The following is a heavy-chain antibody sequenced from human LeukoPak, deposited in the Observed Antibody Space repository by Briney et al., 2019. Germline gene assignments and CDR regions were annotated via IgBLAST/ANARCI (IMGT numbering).Heavy chain of an antibody. V-gene: IGHV4-61*01. D-gene: IGHD2-8*02. CDR1: GGSISSGCYY. CDR3: AREKRTASYWYSYYYFDV. Sequence: SETLSLTCTVSGGSISSGCYYWSWLRPPPGKGLEWISYIYYSGSTNYNPSLKSRVPIAVDTSKNQLSLKLRSATATDAAVYYCAREKRTASYWYSYYYFDVWGKGTTVTVSS. CDR2: IYYSGST. J-gene: IGHJ6*03.